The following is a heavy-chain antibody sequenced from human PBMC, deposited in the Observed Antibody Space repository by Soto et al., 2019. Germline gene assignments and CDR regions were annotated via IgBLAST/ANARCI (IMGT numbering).Heavy chain of an antibody. V-gene: IGHV3-30*18. Sequence: PGGSLRLSCAASGFTFSSYWMSWVRQAPGKGLEWVAVISYDGSNKYYADSVKGRFTISRDNSKNTLYLQMNSLRAEDTAVYYCAKRGYGRYNWFDPWGQGTLVTVSS. CDR3: AKRGYGRYNWFDP. CDR2: ISYDGSNK. CDR1: GFTFSSYW. D-gene: IGHD5-18*01. J-gene: IGHJ5*02.